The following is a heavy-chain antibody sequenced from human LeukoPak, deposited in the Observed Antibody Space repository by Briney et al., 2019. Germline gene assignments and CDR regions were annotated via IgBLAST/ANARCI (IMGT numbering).Heavy chain of an antibody. Sequence: SETLSLTCTVSGGSIGTYYWSWIRQSPGKGLEWIGYIYVTGTRYNPYLQSRVTISVDRSRNQFFLKMSSVTAANTAVYYCARHIGGGIEDMDVWGKGTKVIVSS. D-gene: IGHD3-16*02. V-gene: IGHV4-59*08. J-gene: IGHJ6*03. CDR1: GGSIGTYY. CDR2: IYVTGT. CDR3: ARHIGGGIEDMDV.